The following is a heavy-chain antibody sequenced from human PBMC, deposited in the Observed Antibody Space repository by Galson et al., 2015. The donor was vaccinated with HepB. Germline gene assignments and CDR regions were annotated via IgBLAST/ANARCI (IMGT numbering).Heavy chain of an antibody. Sequence: SLRLSCAASGFTFSSYAMSWVRQAPGKGLEWVSAISGSGGSTYYADSVKGRFTISRDNSKNTLYLQMNSLRAEDTAVYYCARIAARRIWKTSLDYWGQGTLVTVSS. CDR2: ISGSGGST. CDR1: GFTFSSYA. V-gene: IGHV3-23*01. CDR3: ARIAARRIWKTSLDY. J-gene: IGHJ4*02. D-gene: IGHD6-6*01.